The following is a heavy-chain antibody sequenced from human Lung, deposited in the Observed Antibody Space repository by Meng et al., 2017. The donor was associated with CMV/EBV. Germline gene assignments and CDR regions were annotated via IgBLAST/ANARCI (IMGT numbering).Heavy chain of an antibody. V-gene: IGHV3-48*03. J-gene: IGHJ4*02. CDR3: TAVADY. Sequence: GSLRLSCEASGFTFSSYEMNWVRQAPGKGLEWVSHISNSGNTIYYADSVKGRFTISRDNAKNSLYLQMNSLRAEDTAVYYCTAVADYWGPGTLVTVSS. CDR1: GFTFSSYE. CDR2: ISNSGNTI. D-gene: IGHD6-19*01.